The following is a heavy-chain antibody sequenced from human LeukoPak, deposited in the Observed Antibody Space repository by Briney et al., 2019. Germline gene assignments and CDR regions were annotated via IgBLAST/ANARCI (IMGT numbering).Heavy chain of an antibody. J-gene: IGHJ4*02. CDR3: ARHDHSSSSILYFDY. D-gene: IGHD6-6*01. Sequence: SETLSPTCTVSGGSISSSSYYWGWIRQPPRQGLGWIGSIYYSGSTYYNPSLKSRVTISVDTSKNQFSLKLSSVTAADTAVYYCARHDHSSSSILYFDYWGQGTLVTVSS. V-gene: IGHV4-39*01. CDR2: IYYSGST. CDR1: GGSISSSSYY.